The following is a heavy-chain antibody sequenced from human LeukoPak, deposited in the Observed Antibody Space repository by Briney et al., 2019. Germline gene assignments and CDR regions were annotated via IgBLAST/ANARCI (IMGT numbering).Heavy chain of an antibody. V-gene: IGHV4-31*03. CDR1: GGSISSGGYY. CDR2: IYYSGST. Sequence: SETLSLTCTVSGGSISSGGYYWSWIRQHPGKGLEWIGYIYYSGSTYYNPSLKSRVTISVDTSKNQFSLKLSSVTAADTAVYYCARVIGLGYCSRTSCYKGGRAFDIWGQGTMVTVSS. D-gene: IGHD2-2*02. CDR3: ARVIGLGYCSRTSCYKGGRAFDI. J-gene: IGHJ3*02.